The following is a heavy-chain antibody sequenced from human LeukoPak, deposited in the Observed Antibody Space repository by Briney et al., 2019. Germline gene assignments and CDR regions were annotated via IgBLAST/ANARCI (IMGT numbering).Heavy chain of an antibody. CDR1: GFTFSSYA. CDR3: ARDQSSSWSLDYYGMDV. V-gene: IGHV3-30-3*01. CDR2: ISYDGSNK. D-gene: IGHD6-13*01. Sequence: GRSLRLSCAASGFTFSSYAMHWVRQAPGKGLEWVAVISYDGSNKYYADSVKGRFTISRDNSKNTLYLQMNSVRAEDTAVYYCARDQSSSWSLDYYGMDVWGQGTTVTVSS. J-gene: IGHJ6*02.